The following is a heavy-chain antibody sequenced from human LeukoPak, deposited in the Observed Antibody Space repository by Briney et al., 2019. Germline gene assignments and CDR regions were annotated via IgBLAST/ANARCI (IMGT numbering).Heavy chain of an antibody. CDR1: GYTFTGYY. V-gene: IGHV1-2*02. J-gene: IGHJ4*02. CDR2: INPNSGGT. CDR3: ARSSITIFGVVKSETDY. Sequence: ASVKVSCKASGYTFTGYYMHWVRQVPGQGLEWMGWINPNSGGTNYAQKFQGRVTMTRDTSISTAYMELSRLRSDDTAVYYCARSSITIFGVVKSETDYWGQGTLVTVSS. D-gene: IGHD3-3*01.